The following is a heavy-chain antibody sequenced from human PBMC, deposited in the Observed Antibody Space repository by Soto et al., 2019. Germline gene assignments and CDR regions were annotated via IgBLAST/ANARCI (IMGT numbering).Heavy chain of an antibody. CDR2: IIPIFGTA. D-gene: IGHD5-18*01. V-gene: IGHV1-69*13. CDR1: GRTFSSYA. Sequence: SVKVSCKASGRTFSSYAISWVRQAPGQGLEWMGGIIPIFGTANYAQKFQGRVTITAEESTSTAYMELSSLRSEDTAVYYCASGYRRATYYYYGMDVWGQGTTVTVSS. J-gene: IGHJ6*02. CDR3: ASGYRRATYYYYGMDV.